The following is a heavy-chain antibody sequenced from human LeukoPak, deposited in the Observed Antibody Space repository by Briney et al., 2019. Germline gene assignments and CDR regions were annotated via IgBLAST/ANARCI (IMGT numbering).Heavy chain of an antibody. CDR2: IIPIFGTA. CDR3: ARETATPGPNCYYYYYVDV. CDR1: GGTFSSYA. Sequence: ASVKVSCKASGGTFSSYAISWVRQAPGQGLEWMGGIIPIFGTANYAQKFQGRVTITTDESTSTAYMELSSLRSEDTAVYYCARETATPGPNCYYYYYVDVWGKGTTVTVSS. V-gene: IGHV1-69*05. J-gene: IGHJ6*03.